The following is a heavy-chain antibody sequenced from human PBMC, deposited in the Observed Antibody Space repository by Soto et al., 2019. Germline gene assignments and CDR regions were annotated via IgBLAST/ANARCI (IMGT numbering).Heavy chain of an antibody. CDR2: IYPGDSDT. Sequence: GESLKISCKGSGYSFTSYWIGWVRQMPGKGLEWMGIIYPGDSDTRYSPSCQGQVTISADKSISTAYLQWSSLKASDTAMYYCARAYSSSSNWFDPWGQGTLVTVSS. V-gene: IGHV5-51*01. J-gene: IGHJ5*02. D-gene: IGHD6-13*01. CDR3: ARAYSSSSNWFDP. CDR1: GYSFTSYW.